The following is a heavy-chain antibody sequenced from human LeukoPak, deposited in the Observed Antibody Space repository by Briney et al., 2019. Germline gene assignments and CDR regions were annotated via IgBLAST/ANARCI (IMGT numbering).Heavy chain of an antibody. CDR3: ARVAHSMGYYYGMDV. CDR2: IYYSGST. CDR1: GGSISSYY. D-gene: IGHD2-8*01. Sequence: SETLSLTCTVSGGSISSYYWSWIRQPPGKGLEWIGYIYYSGSTNYNPSLKSRVTISVDTSKNQFSLKLSSVTAADTAVYYCARVAHSMGYYYGMDVWGQGTTVTVSS. V-gene: IGHV4-59*01. J-gene: IGHJ6*02.